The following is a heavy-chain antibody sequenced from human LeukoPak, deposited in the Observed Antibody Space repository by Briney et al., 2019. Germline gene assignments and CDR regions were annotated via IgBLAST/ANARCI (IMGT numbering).Heavy chain of an antibody. Sequence: SETLSLTCTVSGGSISSYYWSWIRQPPGKGLEWIGYIYYSGSTNYNPSLKSRVTISVDTSKNQFSLKLSSVTAADTAVYYCAGRPSRKSGSYLDFDYWGQGTLVTVSS. CDR3: AGRPSRKSGSYLDFDY. D-gene: IGHD1-26*01. J-gene: IGHJ4*02. CDR2: IYYSGST. CDR1: GGSISSYY. V-gene: IGHV4-59*01.